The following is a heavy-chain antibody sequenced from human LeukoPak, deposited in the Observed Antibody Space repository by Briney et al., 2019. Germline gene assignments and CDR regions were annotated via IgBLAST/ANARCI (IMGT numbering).Heavy chain of an antibody. J-gene: IGHJ4*02. CDR3: AKDGLYYDGSEHVYYFDS. CDR1: GFTFSRSA. Sequence: GGSLRLSCAASGFTFSRSAMTWVRQGPGTGLEFVASIIYSGGATYYADSVKGRLTISRDNSKNTLYLQMNSLRAEDTALYYCAKDGLYYDGSEHVYYFDSWGQGTLVTVSS. CDR2: IIYSGGAT. D-gene: IGHD3-22*01. V-gene: IGHV3-23*01.